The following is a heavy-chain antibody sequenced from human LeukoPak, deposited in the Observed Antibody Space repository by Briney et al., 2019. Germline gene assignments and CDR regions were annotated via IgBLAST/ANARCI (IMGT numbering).Heavy chain of an antibody. Sequence: PETLSLTCTVSGGSISSYYWSWIRQPPGKGLEWIGYIYYSGSTNYNPSLKSRVTISVDTSKNQFSLKLSSVTAADTAVYYCAREFYYYGSGSHVYYFDYWGQGTLVTVSS. D-gene: IGHD3-10*01. CDR1: GGSISSYY. CDR3: AREFYYYGSGSHVYYFDY. CDR2: IYYSGST. V-gene: IGHV4-59*01. J-gene: IGHJ4*02.